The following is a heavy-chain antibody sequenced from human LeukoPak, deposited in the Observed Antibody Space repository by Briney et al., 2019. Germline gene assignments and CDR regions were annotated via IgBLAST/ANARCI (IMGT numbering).Heavy chain of an antibody. J-gene: IGHJ5*02. CDR2: IYHSGST. V-gene: IGHV4-38-2*02. Sequence: SETLSLTCTVSGYSISSGYYWGWIRQPPGKGLEWIGSIYHSGSTYYNPSLKSRVTISVDTSKNRFSLKLSSVTAADTAVYYCARGGSSWYAVWFDPWGQGTLVTVSS. D-gene: IGHD6-13*01. CDR1: GYSISSGYY. CDR3: ARGGSSWYAVWFDP.